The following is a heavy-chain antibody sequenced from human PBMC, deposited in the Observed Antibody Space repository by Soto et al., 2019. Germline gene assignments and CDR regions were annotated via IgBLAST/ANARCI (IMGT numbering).Heavy chain of an antibody. D-gene: IGHD4-17*01. CDR3: ARDGLDVSSTTVRLGALDI. Sequence: QVQLVQSGAEVKKPGSSVKVSCKASGGSFSTYGITWVRQAPEQGLEWMGGFIPVCTTAKYAQKFQGRVAITADASTYAADMEVSSLRSEDTSVYCCARDGLDVSSTTVRLGALDIWGQATGVSVSS. J-gene: IGHJ3*02. CDR1: GGSFSTYG. V-gene: IGHV1-69*01. CDR2: FIPVCTTA.